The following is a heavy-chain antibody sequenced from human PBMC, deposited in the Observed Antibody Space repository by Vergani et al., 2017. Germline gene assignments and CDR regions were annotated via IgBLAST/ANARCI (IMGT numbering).Heavy chain of an antibody. Sequence: QVQLVESGGGLVKPGGSLRLPCAASGFTFSDHYMSWVRQAPGKGLEWISYMSSGDSIYYADSVKGRFPVSRDNTKNTLYLQMNSLRAEDTAVYYCARETDTGSSVSYNYYAMDVWGQGTTVSVSS. V-gene: IGHV3-11*04. CDR1: GFTFSDHY. CDR3: ARETDTGSSVSYNYYAMDV. CDR2: MSSGDSI. D-gene: IGHD3-9*01. J-gene: IGHJ6*02.